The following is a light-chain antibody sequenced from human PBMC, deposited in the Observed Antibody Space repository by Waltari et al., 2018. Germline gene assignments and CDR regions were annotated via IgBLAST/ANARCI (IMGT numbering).Light chain of an antibody. Sequence: DIQLTQSPSFLSASVGYRVTITCRASQVISSYLAWYQQKPGKAPKLRIYAASTLQSGVPSRFSGSGSGTEFTLTISSLQPEDFATYYCQQLNSYPLFTFGPGTKVDIK. CDR1: QVISSY. CDR2: AAS. CDR3: QQLNSYPLFT. J-gene: IGKJ3*01. V-gene: IGKV1-9*01.